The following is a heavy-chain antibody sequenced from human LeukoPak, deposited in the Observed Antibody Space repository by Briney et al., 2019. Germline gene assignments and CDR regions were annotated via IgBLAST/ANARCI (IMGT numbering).Heavy chain of an antibody. CDR2: INPSGGST. Sequence: ASVKVSCKASGYTFTSYYMHWVRQAPGQGLEWMGIINPSGGSTSYAQKFQGRVTMTRDMSTSTVYMELSSLRSEDTAVYYCARDLQFYGSGSHVEGYWGQGTLVTVSS. V-gene: IGHV1-46*01. CDR3: ARDLQFYGSGSHVEGY. CDR1: GYTFTSYY. D-gene: IGHD3-10*01. J-gene: IGHJ4*02.